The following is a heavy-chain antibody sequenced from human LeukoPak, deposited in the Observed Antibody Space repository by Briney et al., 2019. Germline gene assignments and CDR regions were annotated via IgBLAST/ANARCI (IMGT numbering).Heavy chain of an antibody. CDR3: ARGHNENNYKSTIDV. J-gene: IGHJ3*01. V-gene: IGHV4-4*02. CDR2: IYHSGST. CDR1: GDSISTSTW. Sequence: HSETLSLTCAVSGDSISTSTWWNWVRQPPGKGLEWIGEIYHSGSTNRNPSLKSRVTISVDKTKNQFSLKLSSVTAADTAMYYCARGHNENNYKSTIDVWGQRTMVSVSS. D-gene: IGHD1/OR15-1a*01.